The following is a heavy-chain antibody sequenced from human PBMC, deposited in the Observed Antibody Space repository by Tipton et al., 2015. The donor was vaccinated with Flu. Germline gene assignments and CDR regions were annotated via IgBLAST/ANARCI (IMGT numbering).Heavy chain of an antibody. Sequence: GASISSGSYYWNRFQQPAGKGLEWIGRFYPSGRLNYNPSLMSRVSISADRSKNQFSLKVTSVTAADTAVYYCARYRTSYYYYGMDVWGQGITVTVS. D-gene: IGHD1-1*01. J-gene: IGHJ6*01. CDR1: GASISSGSYY. CDR3: ARYRTSYYYYGMDV. V-gene: IGHV4-61*02. CDR2: FYPSGRL.